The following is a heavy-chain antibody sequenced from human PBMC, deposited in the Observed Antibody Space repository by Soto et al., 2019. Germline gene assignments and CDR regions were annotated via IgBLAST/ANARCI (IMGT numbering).Heavy chain of an antibody. CDR2: MYISGST. D-gene: IGHD5-12*01. Sequence: QVQLQESGPGLVKTSETLSVTCSVSGDSIRDYYWSWIRQPAGKGLEWIGRMYISGSTNYNPSLMRRVTMSADTSVNDLSLTLRSVTAADTAIYYCARMYNSGFYRPEGDYYFYGMDVWGQGTTVTVSS. CDR1: GDSIRDYY. V-gene: IGHV4-4*07. CDR3: ARMYNSGFYRPEGDYYFYGMDV. J-gene: IGHJ6*02.